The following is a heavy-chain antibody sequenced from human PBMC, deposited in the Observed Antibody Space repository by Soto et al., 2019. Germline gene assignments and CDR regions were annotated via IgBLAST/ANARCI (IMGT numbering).Heavy chain of an antibody. Sequence: GGSLRLSCAASGFTFSSYSMNWVRQAPGKGLEWVSSISSSSSYIYYADSVKGRFTISRDNAKNSLYLQMNSLRAEDTAVYCCAREWQLGDAFDIRGQGTMVTVSS. J-gene: IGHJ3*02. CDR2: ISSSSSYI. CDR1: GFTFSSYS. V-gene: IGHV3-21*01. D-gene: IGHD1-26*01. CDR3: AREWQLGDAFDI.